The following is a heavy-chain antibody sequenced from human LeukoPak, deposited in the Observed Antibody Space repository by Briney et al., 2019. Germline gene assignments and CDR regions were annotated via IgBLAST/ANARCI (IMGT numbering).Heavy chain of an antibody. J-gene: IGHJ4*02. V-gene: IGHV4-34*01. D-gene: IGHD3-10*01. Sequence: SETLSLTCAVYGGSFSGYYWSWIRQPPGKGLEWIGEINHSGSTNYNPSLKSRVTISVDTSKNQFSLKLSSVTAADTAVYYCARSSKWFRESRLDYWGQGTLVTVPS. CDR3: ARSSKWFRESRLDY. CDR1: GGSFSGYY. CDR2: INHSGST.